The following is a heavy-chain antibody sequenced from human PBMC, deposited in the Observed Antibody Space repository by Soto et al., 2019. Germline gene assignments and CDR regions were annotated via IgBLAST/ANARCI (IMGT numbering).Heavy chain of an antibody. CDR2: IIPIFGTA. Sequence: ASVKVSCKASGGTFSSYAISWVRQAPGQGLEWMGGIIPIFGTANYAQKFQGRVTITADESTSTAYMELSSLRSEDTAVYYCASRRGYSVHLVDYWGQGTLVTVSS. CDR1: GGTFSSYA. CDR3: ASRRGYSVHLVDY. V-gene: IGHV1-69*13. J-gene: IGHJ4*02. D-gene: IGHD5-12*01.